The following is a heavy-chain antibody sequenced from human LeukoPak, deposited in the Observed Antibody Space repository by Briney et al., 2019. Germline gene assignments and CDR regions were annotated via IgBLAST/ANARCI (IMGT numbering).Heavy chain of an antibody. CDR1: GGSIRSGDYY. Sequence: PSETLSLTCTVSGGSIRSGDYYWSWIRQPPGKGLEWMGYIFYSGRTYYNPSLKSRVTISVDTSKNQFSLKLSSVTAADTAVYYCARVWVVEQWLVRGGAFDIWGQGTMVTVSS. V-gene: IGHV4-30-4*08. J-gene: IGHJ3*02. CDR2: IFYSGRT. D-gene: IGHD6-19*01. CDR3: ARVWVVEQWLVRGGAFDI.